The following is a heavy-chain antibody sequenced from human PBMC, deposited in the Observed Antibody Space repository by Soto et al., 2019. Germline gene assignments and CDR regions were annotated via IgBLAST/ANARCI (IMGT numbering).Heavy chain of an antibody. V-gene: IGHV1-58*01. Sequence: ASVKVSCKASGFTFSNSAVQWVRQARGQRLEWIGWIVVGSGDTNSAQKFQERVTITRDMSTSTAYIELSSLRSEDTAVYYCAATIIAAVGTGYYYGMDVWGQGTTVTVSS. D-gene: IGHD6-13*01. CDR2: IVVGSGDT. CDR1: GFTFSNSA. J-gene: IGHJ6*02. CDR3: AATIIAAVGTGYYYGMDV.